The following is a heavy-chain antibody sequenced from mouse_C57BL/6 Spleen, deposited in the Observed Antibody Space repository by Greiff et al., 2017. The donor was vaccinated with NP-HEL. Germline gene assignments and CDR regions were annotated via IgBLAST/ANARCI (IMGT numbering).Heavy chain of an antibody. CDR2: IYPGNSDT. CDR1: GYTFTSYW. Sequence: EVQLKESGTVLARPGASVKMSCKTSGYTFTSYWMHWVKQRPGQGLEWIGAIYPGNSDTSYNQKFKGKAKLTAVTSASTAYMELSSLTNADSAVYYCTRSPYYYGSSYRFDDWGKGTTLTVAS. D-gene: IGHD1-1*01. CDR3: TRSPYYYGSSYRFDD. V-gene: IGHV1-5*01. J-gene: IGHJ2*01.